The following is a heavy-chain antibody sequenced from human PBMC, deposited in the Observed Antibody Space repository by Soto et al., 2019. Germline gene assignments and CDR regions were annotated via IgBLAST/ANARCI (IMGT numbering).Heavy chain of an antibody. D-gene: IGHD3-9*01. Sequence: QITLKESGPTLVKPTQTLTLTCTFSGFSLSTSGVGVGWIRQPPGKALEWLALIYWDDDKRYSPSLKRRLTIPKDTSKNQVVLTMTHMDPVDTATYYCAHNVGWGYFDWLPSFDYWGQGTLVTVSS. J-gene: IGHJ4*02. CDR1: GFSLSTSGVG. CDR2: IYWDDDK. V-gene: IGHV2-5*02. CDR3: AHNVGWGYFDWLPSFDY.